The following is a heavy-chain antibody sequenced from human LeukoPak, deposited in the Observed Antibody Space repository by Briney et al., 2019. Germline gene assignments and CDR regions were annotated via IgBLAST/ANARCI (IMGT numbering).Heavy chain of an antibody. Sequence: GGTLRLSCAASGFTFRTSGMSWVRQAPGKGLEWVSAISGSGVSTYYADSVKGRFTISRDNSKNTLYLQMNSLRAEDTAVYYCAKEYGYTYGEFDYWGQGTLVTVSS. V-gene: IGHV3-23*01. D-gene: IGHD5-18*01. J-gene: IGHJ4*02. CDR2: ISGSGVST. CDR1: GFTFRTSG. CDR3: AKEYGYTYGEFDY.